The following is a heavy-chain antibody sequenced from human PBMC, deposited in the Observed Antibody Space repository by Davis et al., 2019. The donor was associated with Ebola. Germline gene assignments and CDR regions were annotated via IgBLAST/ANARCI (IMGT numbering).Heavy chain of an antibody. J-gene: IGHJ6*02. CDR3: ARDFKGGYGSGSYYTTRYGMDV. Sequence: GGSLRLSCVASGFTFSRYSMNWVRQAPGKGLEWVANIKQDGSEKYYVDSVKGRFTISRDNAKNSLYLQMNSLRAEDTAVYYCARDFKGGYGSGSYYTTRYGMDVWGQGTTVTVSS. V-gene: IGHV3-7*03. CDR2: IKQDGSEK. CDR1: GFTFSRYS. D-gene: IGHD3-10*01.